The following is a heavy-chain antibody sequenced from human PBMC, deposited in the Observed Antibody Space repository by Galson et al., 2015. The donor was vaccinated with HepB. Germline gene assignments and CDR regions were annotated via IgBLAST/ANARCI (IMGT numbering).Heavy chain of an antibody. CDR2: IYPGDSDT. J-gene: IGHJ3*02. CDR1: GYSFTSYW. D-gene: IGHD2-15*01. CDR3: ARRGYCSGGSCYRAFDI. Sequence: QSGAEVKKPGESLKISCTGSGYSFTSYWIGWVRQMPGKGLEWMGIIYPGDSDTRYSPSFQGQVTISADKSISTAYLQWSSLKASDTAMYYCARRGYCSGGSCYRAFDIWGQGTMVTVSS. V-gene: IGHV5-51*01.